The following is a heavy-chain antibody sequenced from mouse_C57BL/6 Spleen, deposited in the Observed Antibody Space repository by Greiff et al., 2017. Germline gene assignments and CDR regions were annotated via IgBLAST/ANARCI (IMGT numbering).Heavy chain of an antibody. J-gene: IGHJ4*01. D-gene: IGHD4-1*01. CDR3: TKEGDWDEGAMDY. Sequence: DVKLQESGEGLVKPGGSLKLSCAASGFTFSSYAMSWVRQTPEKRLEWVAYISSGGDYIYYADTVKGRFTISRDNARNTLYLQMSSLKSEDTAMYYCTKEGDWDEGAMDYWGQGTSVTVSS. V-gene: IGHV5-9-1*02. CDR2: ISSGGDYI. CDR1: GFTFSSYA.